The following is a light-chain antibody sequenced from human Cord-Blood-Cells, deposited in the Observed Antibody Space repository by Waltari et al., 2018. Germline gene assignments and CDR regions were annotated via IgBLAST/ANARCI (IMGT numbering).Light chain of an antibody. CDR2: DAS. CDR1: QSVSSY. V-gene: IGKV3-11*01. Sequence: EIVLTHSPPTLSLSQGERATLSCRASQSVSSYLAWYQQKPGQAPRLLIYDASNRATGIPARFSGSGSGTDFTLTISSLEPEDFAVYYCQQRSNSFGQGTRLEIK. J-gene: IGKJ5*01. CDR3: QQRSNS.